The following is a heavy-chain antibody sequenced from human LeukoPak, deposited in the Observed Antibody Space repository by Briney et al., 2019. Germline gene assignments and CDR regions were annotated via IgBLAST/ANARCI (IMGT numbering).Heavy chain of an antibody. Sequence: GESLKISCKGSGYSFTSYWIGWVRRMPGKGLEWMGIIYPGDSDTRYSPSFQGQVTISADKSISTAYLQWSSLKASDTAMYYCARHVEVVVAATSGNWFDPWGQGTLVTVSS. CDR1: GYSFTSYW. CDR2: IYPGDSDT. D-gene: IGHD2-15*01. J-gene: IGHJ5*02. CDR3: ARHVEVVVAATSGNWFDP. V-gene: IGHV5-51*01.